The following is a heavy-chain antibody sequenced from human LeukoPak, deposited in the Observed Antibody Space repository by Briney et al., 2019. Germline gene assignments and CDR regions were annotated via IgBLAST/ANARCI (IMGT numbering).Heavy chain of an antibody. CDR1: GFTFSSYG. D-gene: IGHD3-22*01. V-gene: IGHV3-30*18. J-gene: IGHJ3*02. CDR3: AKEAVNYYDSSGYFDDAFDI. CDR2: ISYDESNK. Sequence: PGGSLRLSCAASGFTFSSYGMHCVRQAPGKGLEWVAVISYDESNKYYADSVKGRFTISRDNSKNTLYLQMNSLRAEDTAVYYCAKEAVNYYDSSGYFDDAFDIWGQGTMVTVSS.